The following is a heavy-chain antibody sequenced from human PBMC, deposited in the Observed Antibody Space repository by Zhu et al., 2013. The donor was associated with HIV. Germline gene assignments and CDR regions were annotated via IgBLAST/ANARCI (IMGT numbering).Heavy chain of an antibody. CDR2: INPSGGST. D-gene: IGHD6-6*01. CDR3: ARDPQLVLGY. Sequence: QVLLVQSGGEVRKPGASVKVSCKASGYTFTSFGISWVRQAPGQGLEWMGIINPSGGSTSYAQKFQGRVTMTRDTSISTAYMELSRLRSDDTAVYYCARDPQLVLGYWGQGTLVTVSS. V-gene: IGHV1-46*01. CDR1: GYTFTSFG. J-gene: IGHJ4*02.